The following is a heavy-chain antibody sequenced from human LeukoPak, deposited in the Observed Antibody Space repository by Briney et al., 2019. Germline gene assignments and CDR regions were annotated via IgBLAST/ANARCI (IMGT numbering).Heavy chain of an antibody. J-gene: IGHJ4*02. CDR1: GFTVSNNY. V-gene: IGHV3-53*01. CDR3: AKDTPRSTN. Sequence: GGSLRLSCAASGFTVSNNYMSWVRQAPGKGLEWVSLIYGGGTTYYADSVKGRFTISRDNSKNTLYLQMNSLRAEDTAVYYCAKDTPRSTNWGQGTLVTVSS. D-gene: IGHD1-1*01. CDR2: IYGGGTT.